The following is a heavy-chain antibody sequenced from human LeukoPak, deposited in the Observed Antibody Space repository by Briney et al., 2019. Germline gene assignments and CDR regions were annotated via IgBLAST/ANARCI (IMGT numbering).Heavy chain of an antibody. CDR3: AKLNAYYYYMDV. CDR2: IRYDGSNK. D-gene: IGHD4/OR15-4a*01. Sequence: GGSLRLSCAASGFTFSFYGMHWVRQAPGKGLEWVAFIRYDGSNKYYADSVKGRFTISRDNSKNTLYLQMNSLRAEDTAVYYCAKLNAYYYYMDVWGKGTTVTVSS. J-gene: IGHJ6*03. V-gene: IGHV3-30*02. CDR1: GFTFSFYG.